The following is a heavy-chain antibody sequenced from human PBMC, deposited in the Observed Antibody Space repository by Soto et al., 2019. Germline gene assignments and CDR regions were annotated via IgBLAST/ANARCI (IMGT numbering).Heavy chain of an antibody. CDR1: GYSFTSYG. CDR2: ISAYNGNT. V-gene: IGHV1-18*01. CDR3: ARDLSMYYDFWSGYYSGAFDI. D-gene: IGHD3-3*01. J-gene: IGHJ3*02. Sequence: ASAKVSCKASGYSFTSYGISWVRQAHEQGLEWMGWISAYNGNTNYAQKLQGRVTMTTDTSTSTAYMELRSLRSDDTAVYYCARDLSMYYDFWSGYYSGAFDIWGQGTMVTVSS.